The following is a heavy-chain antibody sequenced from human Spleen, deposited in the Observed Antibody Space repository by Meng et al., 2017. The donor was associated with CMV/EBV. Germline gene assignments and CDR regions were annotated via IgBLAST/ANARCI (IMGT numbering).Heavy chain of an antibody. Sequence: GGPLRLSCAASGFTFDDYGTSWVRQAPGKGLEWVSYISSSSSTIYYADSVKGRFTISRDNAKNSLYLQMNSLRAEDTAVYYCATKTAAGPWDYFDYWGQGTLVTVSS. CDR1: GFTFDDYG. D-gene: IGHD6-13*01. J-gene: IGHJ4*02. V-gene: IGHV3-48*04. CDR3: ATKTAAGPWDYFDY. CDR2: ISSSSSTI.